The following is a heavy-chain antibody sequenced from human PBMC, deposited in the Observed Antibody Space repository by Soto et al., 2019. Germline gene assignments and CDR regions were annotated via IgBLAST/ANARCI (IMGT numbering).Heavy chain of an antibody. Sequence: GESLKISCKGSGYSFTSYWISWVRQMPGKGMEWMRRIDHSDSYTKYKTTIKGHDTISADKSISTAYLQCSSLKASDTAMYYCARHRRLNNWFDPWGQGTLVTVSS. D-gene: IGHD6-25*01. CDR2: IDHSDSYT. V-gene: IGHV5-10-1*01. CDR3: ARHRRLNNWFDP. CDR1: GYSFTSYW. J-gene: IGHJ5*02.